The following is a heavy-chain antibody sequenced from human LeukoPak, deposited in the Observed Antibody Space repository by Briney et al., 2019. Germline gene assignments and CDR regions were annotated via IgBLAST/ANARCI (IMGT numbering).Heavy chain of an antibody. CDR3: ARDVDNILTGYYAPPRFDY. J-gene: IGHJ4*02. Sequence: ASETLSLTCTVSGASISSSNYYWGWIRQPPGKGLEWIGSIYYSGSTYYNPSLKSRVTISVDTSKNQFSLKLSSVTAADTAVYYCARDVDNILTGYYAPPRFDYWGQGTLVTVSS. V-gene: IGHV4-39*07. CDR2: IYYSGST. CDR1: GASISSSNYY. D-gene: IGHD3-9*01.